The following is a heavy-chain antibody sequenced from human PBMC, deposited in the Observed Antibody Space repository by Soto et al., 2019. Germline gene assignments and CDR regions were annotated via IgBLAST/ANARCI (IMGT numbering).Heavy chain of an antibody. J-gene: IGHJ4*02. CDR3: AGIAVAGTSFDY. V-gene: IGHV4-34*01. CDR2: INHSGST. CDR1: GGSFSGYY. D-gene: IGHD6-19*01. Sequence: SETLSLTCAVYGGSFSGYYWSWIRQPPGKGLEWIGEINHSGSTNYNPSLKSRVTISVDTSKNQFSLKLSSVTAADTAVYYCAGIAVAGTSFDYWGQGTLVTVSS.